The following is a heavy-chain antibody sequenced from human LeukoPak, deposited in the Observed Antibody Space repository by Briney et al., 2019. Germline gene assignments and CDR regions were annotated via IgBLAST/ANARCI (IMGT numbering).Heavy chain of an antibody. CDR1: GFTFSSYW. Sequence: GGSLRLSCAASGFTFSSYWMSWVRRAPGKGLEWVANIKQDGSEKYYVDSVKGRFTISRDNAKNSLYLQMNSLRAEDTAVYYCAREDYDFWSGYSVPPPYYYYYYMDVWGKGTTVTVSS. CDR2: IKQDGSEK. D-gene: IGHD3-3*01. V-gene: IGHV3-7*01. CDR3: AREDYDFWSGYSVPPPYYYYYYMDV. J-gene: IGHJ6*03.